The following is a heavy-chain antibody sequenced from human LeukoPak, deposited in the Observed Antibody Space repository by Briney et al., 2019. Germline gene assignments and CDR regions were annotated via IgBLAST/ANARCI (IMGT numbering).Heavy chain of an antibody. V-gene: IGHV1-8*03. CDR2: MDPHSGNT. Sequence: GSVKVSCKTSGYSFTNSDINWVRQATGQGLEWMGWMDPHSGNTGYAQKFQDRLTITRNTSISTAYMELSSLRSEDTAVYYCARVARFYDILTGHMDVWGKGTTVTISS. D-gene: IGHD3-9*01. CDR1: GYSFTNSD. CDR3: ARVARFYDILTGHMDV. J-gene: IGHJ6*03.